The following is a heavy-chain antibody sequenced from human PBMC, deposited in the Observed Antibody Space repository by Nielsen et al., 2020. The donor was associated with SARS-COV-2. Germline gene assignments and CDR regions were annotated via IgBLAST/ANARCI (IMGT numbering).Heavy chain of an antibody. CDR1: GGSFSGYY. Sequence: GGSLRLSCAVYGGSFSGYYWSWIRQHPGKGLEWVSGISWNSGSIGYADSVKGRFTISRDNAKNSLYLQMNSLRAEDTALYYCAKSDGIDVWGQGTTVTVSS. CDR3: AKSDGIDV. V-gene: IGHV3-9*01. CDR2: ISWNSGSI. J-gene: IGHJ6*02.